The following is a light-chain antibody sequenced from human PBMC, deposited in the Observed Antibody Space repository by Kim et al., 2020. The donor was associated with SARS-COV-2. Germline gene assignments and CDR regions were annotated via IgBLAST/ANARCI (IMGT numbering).Light chain of an antibody. Sequence: VSPGERATLSCRASQSVNTMLAWYQQKPGQAPRLLIYGASTRATGISNRFSGGGSGTEFTLTISSLQSEDSAVYYCQKYYDWPLAFGQGTKVDIK. CDR1: QSVNTM. CDR3: QKYYDWPLA. CDR2: GAS. J-gene: IGKJ1*01. V-gene: IGKV3-15*01.